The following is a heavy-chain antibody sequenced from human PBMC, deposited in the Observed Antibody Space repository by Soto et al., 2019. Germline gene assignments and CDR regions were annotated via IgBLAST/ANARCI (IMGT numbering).Heavy chain of an antibody. CDR1: GFSFSNAW. CDR3: SSFALSTITLGFFDH. V-gene: IGHV3-15*07. CDR2: IRSTAHGGAA. D-gene: IGHD5-12*01. J-gene: IGHJ4*02. Sequence: GGSLRLSCAASGFSFSNAWMNWVRQAPGKGLEWVGRIRSTAHGGAAECAAPVKDRFTISRDDSENTLYLQMNSLKSEDTAVYYCSSFALSTITLGFFDHWGQGALVTVSS.